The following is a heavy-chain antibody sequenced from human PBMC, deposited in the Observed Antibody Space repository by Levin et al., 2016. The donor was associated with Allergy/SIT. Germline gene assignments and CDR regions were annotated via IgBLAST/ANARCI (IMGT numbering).Heavy chain of an antibody. J-gene: IGHJ6*03. CDR3: AREPPDDSAGGYYVNFYYYYMEV. D-gene: IGHD3-3*01. CDR2: ISGFNGDT. CDR1: GFTLTTYG. V-gene: IGHV1-18*01. Sequence: ASVKVSCKASGFTLTTYGISWVRQAPGHGLGWMGWISGFNGDTIYAQKFQGRVTMTKDTSTGTVYMELRSLRSDDTAMYYCAREPPDDSAGGYYVNFYYYYMEVWGKGTTVTVSS.